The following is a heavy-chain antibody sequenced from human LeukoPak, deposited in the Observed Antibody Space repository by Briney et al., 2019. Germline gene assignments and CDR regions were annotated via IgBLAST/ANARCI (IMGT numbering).Heavy chain of an antibody. CDR3: ARDGRFPPEVLPRYFDY. D-gene: IGHD1-26*01. CDR1: GGSISSGSYY. V-gene: IGHV4-61*02. Sequence: SETLSLTCTVSGGSISSGSYYWTWIRQPAGKGLEWIGRIYTSGGTDYNPSLKSRVTISVDTSKNQFSLKLSSVTAADTAVYYCARDGRFPPEVLPRYFDYWGQGTLVTVSS. J-gene: IGHJ4*02. CDR2: IYTSGGT.